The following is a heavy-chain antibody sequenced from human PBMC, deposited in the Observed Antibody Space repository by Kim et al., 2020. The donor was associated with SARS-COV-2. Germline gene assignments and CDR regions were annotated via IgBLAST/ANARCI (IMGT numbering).Heavy chain of an antibody. D-gene: IGHD6-19*01. CDR2: IGYDGSNK. Sequence: GGSLRLSCAASGFTFSSYGMHWVRQAPGKGLEWVAVIGYDGSNKYYADSVGGRFTISRDNSNNTLYLQMNSLRAEDTAVYYCARQRSAAGTNAFDIWGQGTMVTVSS. V-gene: IGHV3-33*01. CDR3: ARQRSAAGTNAFDI. CDR1: GFTFSSYG. J-gene: IGHJ3*02.